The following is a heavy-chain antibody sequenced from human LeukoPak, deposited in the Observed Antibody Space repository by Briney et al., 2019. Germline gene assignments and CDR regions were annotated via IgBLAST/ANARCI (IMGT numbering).Heavy chain of an antibody. J-gene: IGHJ4*02. CDR3: AREVRYSYYFDY. Sequence: SETLSLTCTVSAGSISSYYWSWIRQPPGKGLEWIGYIYYSGSTDYNPSLKSRVTISVDTSKNQFSLKLSSVTAADTAVYYCAREVRYSYYFDYWGQGTLVTVSS. CDR2: IYYSGST. V-gene: IGHV4-59*01. CDR1: AGSISSYY. D-gene: IGHD3-9*01.